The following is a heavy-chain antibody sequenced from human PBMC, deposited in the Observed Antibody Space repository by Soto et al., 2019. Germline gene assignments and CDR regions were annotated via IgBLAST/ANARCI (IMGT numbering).Heavy chain of an antibody. V-gene: IGHV3-30*18. J-gene: IGHJ4*02. CDR3: AKEQDVGAFDY. CDR2: ISYDGSNK. CDR1: GFTFSSYG. Sequence: VQLVESGGGVVQPGRSLRLSCAASGFTFSSYGMHWVRQAPGKGLEWVAVISYDGSNKYYADSVKGRFTISRDNSKNTLYLQMNSLRAEDTAVYYCAKEQDVGAFDYWGQGTLVTVSS.